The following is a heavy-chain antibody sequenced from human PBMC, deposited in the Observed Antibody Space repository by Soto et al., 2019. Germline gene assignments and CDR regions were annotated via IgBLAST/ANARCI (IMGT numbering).Heavy chain of an antibody. D-gene: IGHD6-13*01. CDR1: GFTFSSYG. CDR3: AKDEYSSSWYHYYYGMDV. CDR2: ISYDGSNK. Sequence: GGSLRLSCAASGFTFSSYGMHWVRQAPGKGLEWVAVISYDGSNKYYADSVKGRFTISRDNSKNTLYLQMNSLRAEDTAVYYCAKDEYSSSWYHYYYGMDVWGQGTTVTVSS. V-gene: IGHV3-30*18. J-gene: IGHJ6*02.